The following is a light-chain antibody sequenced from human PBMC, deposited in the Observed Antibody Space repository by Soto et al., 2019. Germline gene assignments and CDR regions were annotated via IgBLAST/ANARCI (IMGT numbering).Light chain of an antibody. J-gene: IGKJ2*02. Sequence: DIQMTQSPSTLSASVGDRVTITCRASQTISSWLDWYQQKPGKAPKLLIYDASSLESGVPSRFSGSGSGTEFILTISSLQPDDLVTYYCQQYSTYPWRTFGQGTRLEIK. CDR3: QQYSTYPWRT. CDR2: DAS. V-gene: IGKV1-5*01. CDR1: QTISSW.